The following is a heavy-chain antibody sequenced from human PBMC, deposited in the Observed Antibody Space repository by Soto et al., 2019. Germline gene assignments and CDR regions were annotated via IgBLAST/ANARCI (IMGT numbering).Heavy chain of an antibody. J-gene: IGHJ6*03. V-gene: IGHV4-59*01. CDR3: ARDLKECSSTSCYIHYYYMDV. D-gene: IGHD2-2*02. CDR1: GGSISSYY. Sequence: SETLSLTCTVSGGSISSYYWSWIRQPPGKGLEWIGYIYYSGSTNYNPSLKSRVTISVDTSKNQFSLKLSSVTAADTAVYYCARDLKECSSTSCYIHYYYMDVWGKGTTVTVSS. CDR2: IYYSGST.